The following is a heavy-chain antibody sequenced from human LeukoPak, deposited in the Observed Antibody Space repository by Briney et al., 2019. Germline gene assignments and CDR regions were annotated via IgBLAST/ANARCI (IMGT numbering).Heavy chain of an antibody. V-gene: IGHV4-4*02. Sequence: PSETLSLTCAVSGGSISSSNWWSWVRQPPGKGLEWIGEIYHSGSTNYNPYLKSRVTISVDKSKNQFSLKLSSVTAADTAVYYCARHPDYDFWSGYSLHPIDYWGQGTLVTVSS. CDR3: ARHPDYDFWSGYSLHPIDY. CDR2: IYHSGST. J-gene: IGHJ4*02. D-gene: IGHD3-3*01. CDR1: GGSISSSNW.